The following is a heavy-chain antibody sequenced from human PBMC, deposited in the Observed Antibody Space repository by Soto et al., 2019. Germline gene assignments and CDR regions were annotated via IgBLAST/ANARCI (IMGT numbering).Heavy chain of an antibody. CDR2: INPGDGRA. CDR3: RRVGQTLHETFDS. V-gene: IGHV1-46*01. CDR1: GYNFGSYY. J-gene: IGHJ4*02. D-gene: IGHD3-3*01. Sequence: ASVKVSCKASGYNFGSYYMQWVRQAPGQRFEWMGTINPGDGRASYAQKFQGRITMTRDTSTSTLFLEMDRLTSEDTALYYCRRVGQTLHETFDSWGQGTQVTVSS.